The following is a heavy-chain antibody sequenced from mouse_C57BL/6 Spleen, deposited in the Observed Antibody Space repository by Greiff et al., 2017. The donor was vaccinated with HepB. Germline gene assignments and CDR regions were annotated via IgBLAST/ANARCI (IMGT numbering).Heavy chain of an antibody. D-gene: IGHD2-4*01. CDR1: GYTFTSYW. J-gene: IGHJ3*01. CDR3: ARWGDYEDGSWFAY. Sequence: QLQQPGAELVKPGASVKLSCKASGYTFTSYWMHWVKQRPGQGLEWIGMIHPNSGSTNYNEKFKSKATLTVDKSSSTAYMQLSSLTSEDSAVYYCARWGDYEDGSWFAYWGQGTLVTVSA. CDR2: IHPNSGST. V-gene: IGHV1-64*01.